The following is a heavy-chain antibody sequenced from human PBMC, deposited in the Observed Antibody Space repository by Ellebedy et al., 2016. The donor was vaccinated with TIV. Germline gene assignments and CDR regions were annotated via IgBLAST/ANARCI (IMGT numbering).Heavy chain of an antibody. CDR1: GFTVSSNY. CDR3: AKSQGYSIDAFDI. Sequence: GESLKISCAASGFTVSSNYMSWVRQAPGKGLEWVSVIYRGGSTYYADSVKGRFTISRDNSKNTLYLQMNSPRAEDMAVYYCAKSQGYSIDAFDIWGQGTMVTVSS. J-gene: IGHJ3*02. V-gene: IGHV3-53*01. D-gene: IGHD2/OR15-2a*01. CDR2: IYRGGST.